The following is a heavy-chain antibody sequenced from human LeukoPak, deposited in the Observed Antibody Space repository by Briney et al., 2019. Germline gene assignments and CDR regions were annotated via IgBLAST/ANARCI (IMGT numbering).Heavy chain of an antibody. J-gene: IGHJ4*02. Sequence: GGSLRLSCAASGFTFSSYSMNWVRQAPGKGLEWVSYISSSSTIYYADSVKGRFTISRDNSKNTLYLQMNSLRTEDTAVYYCAKLGFGETSDYWGQGTLVAVSS. V-gene: IGHV3-48*04. D-gene: IGHD3-10*01. CDR1: GFTFSSYS. CDR2: ISSSSTI. CDR3: AKLGFGETSDY.